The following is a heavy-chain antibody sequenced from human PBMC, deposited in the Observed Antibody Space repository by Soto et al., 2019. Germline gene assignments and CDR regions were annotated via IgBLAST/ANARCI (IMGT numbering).Heavy chain of an antibody. CDR3: ARDGFIYNVVVAGGGAFGI. CDR2: IIPIFGTA. CDR1: GGTFSSYA. V-gene: IGHV1-69*12. D-gene: IGHD2-21*02. Sequence: QVQLVQSGAEVKKPGSSVKVSCKASGGTFSSYAISWVRQAPGQGLEWMGGIIPIFGTANYAQKFQGRVTITADESTSTAYMGLSSLRSEDTGVYYCARDGFIYNVVVAGGGAFGIWGPGTMVTVSS. J-gene: IGHJ3*02.